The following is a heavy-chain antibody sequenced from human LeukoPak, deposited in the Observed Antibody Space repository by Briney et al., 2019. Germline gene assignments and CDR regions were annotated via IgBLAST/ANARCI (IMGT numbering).Heavy chain of an antibody. CDR3: ASSPAYCSSTSCQLDY. CDR2: ISGSADNT. Sequence: GGSLRLSCTASGFTLSSYAMSWVRQAPGEGLEWVSTISGSADNTNYADSVKGRFTISRDNSKNTLYLQMNSLRAEDTAVYYCASSPAYCSSTSCQLDYWGQGTLVTVSS. V-gene: IGHV3-23*01. J-gene: IGHJ4*02. CDR1: GFTLSSYA. D-gene: IGHD2-2*01.